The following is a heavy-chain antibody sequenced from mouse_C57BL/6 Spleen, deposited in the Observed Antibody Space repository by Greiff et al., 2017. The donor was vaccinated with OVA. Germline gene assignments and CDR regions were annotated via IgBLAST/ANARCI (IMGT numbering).Heavy chain of an antibody. CDR1: GYTFTDYY. CDR2: IYPGSGNT. Sequence: QVQLQQSGAELVRPGASVKLSCKASGYTFTDYYINWVKQRPGQGLEWIARIYPGSGNTYYNEKFKGKATLTAEKSSSTAYMQLSSLTSEDAAVYVCARQGYYGSSPFAYWGQGTLVTVSA. CDR3: ARQGYYGSSPFAY. D-gene: IGHD1-1*01. J-gene: IGHJ3*01. V-gene: IGHV1-76*01.